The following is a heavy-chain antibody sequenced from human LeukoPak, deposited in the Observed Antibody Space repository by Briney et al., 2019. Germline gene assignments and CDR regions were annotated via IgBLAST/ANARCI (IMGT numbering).Heavy chain of an antibody. D-gene: IGHD5-24*01. CDR3: ARDGYNMGHFYFDY. J-gene: IGHJ4*02. V-gene: IGHV3-30*02. Sequence: GGSLRLSCTASGFTFSSYGMHWVRQAPGKGLEWVAFIRDNGNNKNYADSVKGRFTISRDNSKNTLYLQMNSLRAEDTAVYYCARDGYNMGHFYFDYWGQGTLLTVSS. CDR2: IRDNGNNK. CDR1: GFTFSSYG.